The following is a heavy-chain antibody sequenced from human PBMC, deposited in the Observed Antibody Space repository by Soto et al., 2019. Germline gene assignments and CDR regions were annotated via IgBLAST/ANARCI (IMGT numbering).Heavy chain of an antibody. D-gene: IGHD2-21*01. CDR3: AREECDSYYFDY. CDR1: GFTFSSYA. V-gene: IGHV3-30-3*01. J-gene: IGHJ4*02. CDR2: ISYDGSNK. Sequence: QVQLVESGGGVVQPGRSLRLSCAASGFTFSSYAMHWFLQAPGKGLEWVAVISYDGSNKYYADSVKGRFTISRDNSKNTLYLQMNSLSAEDTAVYYCAREECDSYYFDYWGQGTLVTVSS.